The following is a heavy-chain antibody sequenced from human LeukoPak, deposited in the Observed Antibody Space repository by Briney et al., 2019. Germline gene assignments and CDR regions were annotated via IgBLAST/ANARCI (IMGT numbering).Heavy chain of an antibody. CDR1: GGSISSSNW. CDR2: IYTSGST. J-gene: IGHJ6*03. CDR3: ARDSYYGSGSPLYMDV. V-gene: IGHV4-4*02. D-gene: IGHD3-10*01. Sequence: PSETLSLTCAVSGGSISSSNWWSWVRQPPGKGLEWIGRIYTSGSTNYNPSLKSRVTMSVDTSKNQFSLKLSSVTAADTAVYYCARDSYYGSGSPLYMDVWGKGTMVTISS.